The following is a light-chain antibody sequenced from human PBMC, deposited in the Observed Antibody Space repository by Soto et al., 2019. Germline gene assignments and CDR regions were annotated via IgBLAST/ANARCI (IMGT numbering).Light chain of an antibody. CDR3: MQSIQLPIT. CDR2: EVS. J-gene: IGKJ4*01. Sequence: DVVLTQTPRSLSVTPGQPASISCKSSQSLLYSDGRTYVYWYLQKPGQPPQLLIHEVSNRLSGVPDRFSGSGSGTDFPLKISRVEAEDVGVYYCMQSIQLPITFGGGTNVEIK. V-gene: IGKV2D-29*01. CDR1: QSLLYSDGRTY.